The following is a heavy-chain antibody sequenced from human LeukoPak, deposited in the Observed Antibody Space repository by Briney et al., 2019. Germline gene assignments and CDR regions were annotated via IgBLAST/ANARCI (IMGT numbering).Heavy chain of an antibody. CDR3: ARGVGGLGNMDV. CDR1: GYTFISYD. J-gene: IGHJ6*03. CDR2: MSPKSGNT. Sequence: ASVKVCCKASGYTFISYDIDWVRQVTGQGLEWMGWMSPKSGNTDYAQKFKGRVTMTRNTSINTAYLELSSLTSDDTAVYFCARGVGGLGNMDVWGKGTTVIISS. D-gene: IGHD3-16*01. V-gene: IGHV1-8*01.